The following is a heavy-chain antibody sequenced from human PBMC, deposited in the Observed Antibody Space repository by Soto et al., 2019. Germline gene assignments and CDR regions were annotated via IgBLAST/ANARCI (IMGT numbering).Heavy chain of an antibody. CDR2: IIPIFGTA. Sequence: QVQLVQSGAEVKKPGSSVKVSCKASGGTFSSYAISWVRQAPGQGLEWMGGIIPIFGTANYAQKFQGRVTITADESKGTAHMELSSLRSEDTAVYYCARDLPPFGAWNSYGMDVWGQGTTVTVSS. CDR3: ARDLPPFGAWNSYGMDV. CDR1: GGTFSSYA. J-gene: IGHJ6*02. D-gene: IGHD1-1*01. V-gene: IGHV1-69*12.